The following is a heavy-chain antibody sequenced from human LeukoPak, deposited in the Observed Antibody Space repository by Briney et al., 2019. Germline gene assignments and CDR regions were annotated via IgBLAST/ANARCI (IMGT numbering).Heavy chain of an antibody. J-gene: IGHJ6*04. Sequence: GASVKVSCKASGYTFTSYVVSWVRQAPGQGLEWMGWISAYNGNTNYAQNLQGRVTMTTDTSTSTAYMELRSLRSDDTAVYYCARDFIGANYYYAMDVWGKGTTVTVSS. CDR1: GYTFTSYV. CDR2: ISAYNGNT. CDR3: ARDFIGANYYYAMDV. V-gene: IGHV1-18*04. D-gene: IGHD4/OR15-4a*01.